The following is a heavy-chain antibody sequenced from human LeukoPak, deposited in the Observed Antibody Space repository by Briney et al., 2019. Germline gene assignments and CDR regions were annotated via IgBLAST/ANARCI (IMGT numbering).Heavy chain of an antibody. CDR2: IIPIFGTA. V-gene: IGHV1-69*13. CDR3: ARALHPYYYDSSGYYYMFGY. Sequence: SVTVSCKASGGTFSSYAISWVRQAPGQGLEWMGGIIPIFGTANYAQKFQGRVTITADESTSTAYMELSSLRSEDTAVYYCARALHPYYYDSSGYYYMFGYWGQGTLVTVSS. D-gene: IGHD3-22*01. CDR1: GGTFSSYA. J-gene: IGHJ4*02.